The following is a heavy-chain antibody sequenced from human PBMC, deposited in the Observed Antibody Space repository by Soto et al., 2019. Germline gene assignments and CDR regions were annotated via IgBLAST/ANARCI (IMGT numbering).Heavy chain of an antibody. J-gene: IGHJ6*02. D-gene: IGHD2-2*01. CDR2: IYHSGST. CDR1: GGSISSNKW. CDR3: ARDDHIVVVPTSLGAMDV. V-gene: IGHV4-4*02. Sequence: QVQLQESGPGLVKPSETLSLTCAVYGGSISSNKWWSWVRQPPGKGLEWIGEIYHSGSTNYNPSLKSRVTISLVKSKNQFSLKLTSVTAADSAVYYCARDDHIVVVPTSLGAMDVWGQGTTVTVSS.